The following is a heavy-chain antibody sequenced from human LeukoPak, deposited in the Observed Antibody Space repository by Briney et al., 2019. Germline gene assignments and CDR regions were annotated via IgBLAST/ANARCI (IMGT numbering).Heavy chain of an antibody. D-gene: IGHD6-13*01. Sequence: KSSETLSLTCVVYGGSFSDHFWTWIRQPPGKGLEWIGEISYSGSTNYSPSLKSRVTISVDTSKTQFSLKLSSVTAADTAVYFCARAGIAAPGTWAEAFDIWGQGTMVTVSS. V-gene: IGHV4-34*01. CDR3: ARAGIAAPGTWAEAFDI. J-gene: IGHJ3*02. CDR2: ISYSGST. CDR1: GGSFSDHF.